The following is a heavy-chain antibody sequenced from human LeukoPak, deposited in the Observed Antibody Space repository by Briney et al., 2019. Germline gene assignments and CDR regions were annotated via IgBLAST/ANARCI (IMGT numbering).Heavy chain of an antibody. D-gene: IGHD6-13*01. CDR3: ARDTVAAASWFDP. CDR1: GGSISSSSYY. CDR2: IYYSGST. J-gene: IGHJ5*02. V-gene: IGHV4-39*02. Sequence: SETLSLTCTVSGGSISSSSYYWGWIRQPPGKGLEWIGSIYYSGSTYYNPSLKSRVTISVDTSKNQFSLKLSSVTAADTAVYYCARDTVAAASWFDPWGQGTLVTVSS.